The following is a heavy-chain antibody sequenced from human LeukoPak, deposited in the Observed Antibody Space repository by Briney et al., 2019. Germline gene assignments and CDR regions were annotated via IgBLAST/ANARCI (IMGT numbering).Heavy chain of an antibody. Sequence: SETLSLTCTVSGGSMNGYYWSWIRQSPGKGLEWIGYIYYSGSTSYNPSLQSRVTISVDTSKNQFSLKLTSVTAADTAVYYCARSPPRHDFWSGYSMDVWGKGTTVTVSS. CDR3: ARSPPRHDFWSGYSMDV. V-gene: IGHV4-59*08. CDR2: IYYSGST. CDR1: GGSMNGYY. J-gene: IGHJ6*04. D-gene: IGHD3-3*01.